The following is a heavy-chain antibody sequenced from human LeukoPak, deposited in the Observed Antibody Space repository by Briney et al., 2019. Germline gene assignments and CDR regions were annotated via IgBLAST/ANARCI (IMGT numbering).Heavy chain of an antibody. CDR1: GGSFSGYY. D-gene: IGHD2-15*01. V-gene: IGHV4-34*01. CDR2: IYYSGST. J-gene: IGHJ5*02. Sequence: SETLSLACAVYGGSFSGYYWSWIRQPPGRGLEWIGSIYYSGSTYYNPSLKSRVTISVDTSKNQFSLKLSSVTAADTAVYYCARVGHIVVVVAATPSWFDPWGQGTLVTVSS. CDR3: ARVGHIVVVVAATPSWFDP.